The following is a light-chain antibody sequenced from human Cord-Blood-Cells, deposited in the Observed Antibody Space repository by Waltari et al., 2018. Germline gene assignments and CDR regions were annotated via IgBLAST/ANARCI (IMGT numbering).Light chain of an antibody. CDR1: SGSIASNY. V-gene: IGLV6-57*02. J-gene: IGLJ3*02. CDR2: EDN. CDR3: QSYDSSNWV. Sequence: GSSGSIASNYVQWYQQRPGSAPTTVIYEDNQRPSGVPDRFSGSIDSSSNSASLTISGLKTEDEADYYCQSYDSSNWVFGGGTKLTVL.